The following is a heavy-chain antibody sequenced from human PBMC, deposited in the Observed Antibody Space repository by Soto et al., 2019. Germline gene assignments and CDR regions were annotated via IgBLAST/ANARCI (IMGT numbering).Heavy chain of an antibody. Sequence: SETLSLTCSVSNGSISGFYWTWIRQPPGKILEWIGYIHYSGRTDYNPSLTSRATMSVDTSKNQFSLNLKSITAADTAVYYWVRVGVGIGNRFDSWGRGTLVTVSS. CDR3: VRVGVGIGNRFDS. CDR2: IHYSGRT. J-gene: IGHJ4*01. CDR1: NGSISGFY. D-gene: IGHD1-26*01. V-gene: IGHV4-59*12.